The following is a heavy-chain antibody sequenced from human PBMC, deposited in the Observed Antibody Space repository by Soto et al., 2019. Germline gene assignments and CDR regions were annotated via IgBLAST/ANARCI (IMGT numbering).Heavy chain of an antibody. CDR2: IYYSGST. V-gene: IGHV4-59*01. J-gene: IGHJ6*03. CDR1: GGSISSYY. CDR3: ARDPGDDYYYYYMDV. Sequence: QVQLQESGPGLVKPSETLSLTCTVSGGSISSYYWSWIRQPPGKGLEWIGYIYYSGSTNYNPSLKSRVTISVDTSKNQFSLKLSSVTAADTAVYYCARDPGDDYYYYYMDVWGKGTTVTVSS. D-gene: IGHD4-17*01.